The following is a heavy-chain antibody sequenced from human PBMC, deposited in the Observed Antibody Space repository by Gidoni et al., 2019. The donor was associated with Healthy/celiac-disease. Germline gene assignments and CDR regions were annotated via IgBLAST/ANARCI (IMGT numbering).Heavy chain of an antibody. CDR3: VVVNAASGAGYFDI. J-gene: IGHJ3*02. V-gene: IGHV4-39*01. D-gene: IGHD2-21*01. CDR1: GGSISISSSY. Sequence: QLPLQESCPGLVKPSETLSLTCTFSGGSISISSSYWGWIRQPPWKGLEWIGSIYYSGSTYYNPSIKSRVTISVDTSKNQFSLKLSSVNAADTAVYYCVVVNAASGAGYFDIWGQGTMVTGSS. CDR2: IYYSGST.